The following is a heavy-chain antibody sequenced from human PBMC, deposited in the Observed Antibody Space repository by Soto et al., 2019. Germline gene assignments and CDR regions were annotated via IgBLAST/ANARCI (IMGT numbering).Heavy chain of an antibody. Sequence: SETLSLTCTVSGGSVSSGSYYWSWIRQPPGKGLEWIGYIYYSGSTNYNPSLKSRVTISVDTSKNQFSLKLSSVTAADTAVYYCARTVAVAGWADYWGQGTLVTVSS. CDR3: ARTVAVAGWADY. CDR2: IYYSGST. D-gene: IGHD6-19*01. V-gene: IGHV4-61*01. CDR1: GGSVSSGSYY. J-gene: IGHJ4*02.